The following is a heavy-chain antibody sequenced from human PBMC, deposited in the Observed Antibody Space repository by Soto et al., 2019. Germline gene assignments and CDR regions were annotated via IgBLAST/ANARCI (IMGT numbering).Heavy chain of an antibody. J-gene: IGHJ4*02. CDR3: ARDGVAVKAPDY. CDR2: IYYSGST. CDR1: GGSISSGDYY. Sequence: QVQLQESGPGLVKPSQTLSLTCTVSGGSISSGDYYWSWIRQPPGKGLEWIGYIYYSGSTYYNPSIMSRVTISVDTSKNQFSLKLSSVTAADTAVYYCARDGVAVKAPDYWGQGTLVTVSS. V-gene: IGHV4-30-4*01.